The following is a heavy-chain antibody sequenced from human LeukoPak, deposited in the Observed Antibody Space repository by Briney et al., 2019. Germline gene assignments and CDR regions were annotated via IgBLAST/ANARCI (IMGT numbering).Heavy chain of an antibody. CDR1: GFTFRNYG. CDR2: ISPRGGGT. J-gene: IGHJ4*02. CDR3: AKDGMYSSSSSYYFDS. V-gene: IGHV3-23*01. Sequence: GGSLRLSCAASGFTFRNYGMNWVRQAPGKGLEWLSGISPRGGGTYYADSVKGRFTISRDSSKNTLYLQIHSLRAEDTAVYYCAKDGMYSSSSSYYFDSWGQGTLVTVSS. D-gene: IGHD6-6*01.